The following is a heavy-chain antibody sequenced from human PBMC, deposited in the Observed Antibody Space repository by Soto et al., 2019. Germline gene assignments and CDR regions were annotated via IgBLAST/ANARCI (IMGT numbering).Heavy chain of an antibody. J-gene: IGHJ5*02. CDR1: GFSFSSYA. V-gene: IGHV3-30-3*01. D-gene: IGHD6-19*01. CDR3: ARDMYSSDYFVKWFEP. Sequence: QVRLVESGGGVVQPGRSLRLSCTASGFSFSSYAMYWFRQPPGKGLEWVAVISHDGINKHYADSVKGRVTVFRDNSNHALDVQLNSLRGEDTAMYYCARDMYSSDYFVKWFEPWGQGTLVTVSS. CDR2: ISHDGINK.